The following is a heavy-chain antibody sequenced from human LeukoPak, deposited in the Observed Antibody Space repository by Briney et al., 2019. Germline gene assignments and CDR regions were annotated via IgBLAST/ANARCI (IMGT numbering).Heavy chain of an antibody. CDR1: EFSFSDHY. CDR2: ISGSGGST. J-gene: IGHJ4*02. Sequence: GGSLRLSCAASEFSFSDHYMDWVRQAPGKGLEWVSAISGSGGSTYYADSVKGRFTISRDNSKNTLYLQMNSLRAEDTAVYYCAKDPNYYDSSGSFDYWGQGTLVTVSS. D-gene: IGHD3-22*01. CDR3: AKDPNYYDSSGSFDY. V-gene: IGHV3-23*01.